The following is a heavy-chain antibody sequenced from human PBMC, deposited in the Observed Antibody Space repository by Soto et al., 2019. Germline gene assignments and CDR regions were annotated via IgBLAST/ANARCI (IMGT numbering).Heavy chain of an antibody. CDR3: ARVHFDYYGSGSYYMGTYYFDY. V-gene: IGHV4-31*03. CDR1: GGSISSGGYY. D-gene: IGHD3-10*01. CDR2: IYYSGST. Sequence: TSETLSLTCTVSGGSISSGGYYWSWIRQHPGKGLEWIGYIYYSGSTYYNPSLKSRVTISVDTSKNQFSLELSSVTAADTAVYYCARVHFDYYGSGSYYMGTYYFDYWGQGTLVTVSS. J-gene: IGHJ4*02.